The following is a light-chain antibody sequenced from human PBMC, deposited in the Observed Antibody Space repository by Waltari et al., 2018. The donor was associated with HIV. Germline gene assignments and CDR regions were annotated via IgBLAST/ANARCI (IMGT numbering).Light chain of an antibody. J-gene: IGLJ1*01. CDR1: SSVVGRSNL. CDR3: CSYAGSSTLGYV. CDR2: EVS. V-gene: IGLV2-23*02. Sequence: QSALTQPASVSGSPGPSITISCTATSSVVGRSNLFSWYQQHPGKATKLMIYEVSKRPSGVSNRFSGSKSGNTASLTIAGLQAEDEADYYCCSYAGSSTLGYVFGTGTKVTVL.